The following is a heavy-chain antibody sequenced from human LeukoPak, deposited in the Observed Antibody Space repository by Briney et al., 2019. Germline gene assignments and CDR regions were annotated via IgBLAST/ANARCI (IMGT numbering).Heavy chain of an antibody. CDR2: ISYDGSNK. D-gene: IGHD4-17*01. J-gene: IGHJ4*02. CDR3: ARDRLLYGDYYFDY. V-gene: IGHV3-30*03. CDR1: GFTFSSYG. Sequence: QPGGSLRLSCAASGFTFSSYGMHWVRQAPGKGLEWVAVISYDGSNKYYADSVKGRFTISRDNSKNTLYLQMNSLRAEDTAVYYCARDRLLYGDYYFDYWGQGTLVTVSS.